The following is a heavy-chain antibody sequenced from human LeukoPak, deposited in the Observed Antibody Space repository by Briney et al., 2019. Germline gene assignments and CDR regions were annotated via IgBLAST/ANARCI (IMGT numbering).Heavy chain of an antibody. CDR1: GFTFSTYA. Sequence: PGGSLRLSCAASGFTFSTYAMSWVRQAPGKGLEWVSVISGSGGSTYYADSVKGRFTISRDNSKNTLYLQMNSLRAEDTAVYYCASSIAVAGYYFDYWGQGTLVTASS. D-gene: IGHD6-19*01. CDR3: ASSIAVAGYYFDY. V-gene: IGHV3-23*01. J-gene: IGHJ4*02. CDR2: ISGSGGST.